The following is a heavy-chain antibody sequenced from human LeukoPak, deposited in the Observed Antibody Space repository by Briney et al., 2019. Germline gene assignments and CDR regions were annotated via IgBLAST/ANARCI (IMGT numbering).Heavy chain of an antibody. D-gene: IGHD3-22*01. V-gene: IGHV4-34*01. CDR1: GGSFSGYY. J-gene: IGHJ4*02. CDR3: ARSADYYDSGGHYYFDY. CDR2: INHSGST. Sequence: KPSETLSLTCAVYGGSFSGYYWSWIRQPPGKGLEWIGEINHSGSTNYNPSLKSRVTISVDTSKNQFSLKLSSVTAADAAVYYCARSADYYDSGGHYYFDYWGQGTLVTVSS.